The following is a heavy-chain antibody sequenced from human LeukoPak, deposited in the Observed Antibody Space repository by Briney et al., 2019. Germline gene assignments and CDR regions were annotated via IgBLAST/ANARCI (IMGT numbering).Heavy chain of an antibody. CDR3: ARALGVTPPYYFSYGMDV. D-gene: IGHD2-21*02. Sequence: GGSLRLSCAASGFTFSSYWMTWVRQAPGKGLEWVTNIKQDGIEKYYVDSVKGRFTISRDNAENSMYLQMNSLRAEDTAVYFCARALGVTPPYYFSYGMDVWGKGATVTVSS. CDR2: IKQDGIEK. CDR1: GFTFSSYW. V-gene: IGHV3-7*03. J-gene: IGHJ6*04.